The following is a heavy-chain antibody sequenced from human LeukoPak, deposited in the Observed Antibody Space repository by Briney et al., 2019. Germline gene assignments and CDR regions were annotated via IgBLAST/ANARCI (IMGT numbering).Heavy chain of an antibody. CDR3: ARDNSVGDNAWWFDP. CDR1: GYTFTGYY. D-gene: IGHD1-26*01. V-gene: IGHV1-46*01. Sequence: GASVKVSCKASGYTFTGYYMHWVRQAPGQGLEWMGIINPSGGSTSYAQKFQGRVTMTRDMSTSTVYMELSSLRSEDTAIYYCARDNSVGDNAWWFDPWGQEPWSPSPQ. CDR2: INPSGGST. J-gene: IGHJ5*02.